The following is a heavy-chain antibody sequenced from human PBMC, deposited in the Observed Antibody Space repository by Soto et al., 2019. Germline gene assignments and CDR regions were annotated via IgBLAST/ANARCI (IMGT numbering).Heavy chain of an antibody. CDR2: ISSSGSTI. CDR1: GFTFSSYE. D-gene: IGHD3-3*01. V-gene: IGHV3-48*03. Sequence: GSLRLSCAASGFTFSSYEMNWVRQAPGKGLEWVSYISSSGSTIYYADSVKGRFTISRDNAKNSLYLQMNSLRAEDTAVYYCARDTLRYYDFWSGYYPLRDYYYGM. J-gene: IGHJ6*01. CDR3: ARDTLRYYDFWSGYYPLRDYYYGM.